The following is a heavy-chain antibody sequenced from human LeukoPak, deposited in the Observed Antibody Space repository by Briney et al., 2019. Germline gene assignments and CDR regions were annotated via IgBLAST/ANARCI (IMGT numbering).Heavy chain of an antibody. Sequence: RPGGSLRLSCAASGFTFSSYWMSWVRQAPGKGLEWVANIKQDGSEKYYVDSVKGRFTIPRDNAKNSLYLQMNSLRAEDTAVYYCARGTNFGYFDYWGQGTLVTVSS. CDR3: ARGTNFGYFDY. J-gene: IGHJ4*02. D-gene: IGHD1-7*01. CDR1: GFTFSSYW. V-gene: IGHV3-7*01. CDR2: IKQDGSEK.